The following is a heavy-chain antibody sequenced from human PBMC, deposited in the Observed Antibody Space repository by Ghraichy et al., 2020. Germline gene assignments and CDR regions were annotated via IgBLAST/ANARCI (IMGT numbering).Heavy chain of an antibody. D-gene: IGHD2-8*01. J-gene: IGHJ4*02. CDR1: GYSISSGYY. Sequence: SETLSLTCTVSGYSISSGYYWGWIRQPPGKGLEWIGSIYHSGSTYYNPSLKSRVTISVDTSKNQFSLKLSSVTAADTAVYYCAREASVVLMVYAIPDYFDYWGQGTLVTVSS. CDR3: AREASVVLMVYAIPDYFDY. V-gene: IGHV4-38-2*02. CDR2: IYHSGST.